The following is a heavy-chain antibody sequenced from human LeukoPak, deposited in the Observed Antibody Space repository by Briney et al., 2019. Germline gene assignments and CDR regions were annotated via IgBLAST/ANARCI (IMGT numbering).Heavy chain of an antibody. J-gene: IGHJ4*02. V-gene: IGHV3-11*01. Sequence: GGSLRLSCAASGFTFSDYYMSWIRQAPGKGLEWVSYISSSGSTIYYADSVKGRFTISRDNAKNSLYLQMNSLRAEDTAVYYCAKAPYSSRSYYFDYWGQGTLLTVSS. D-gene: IGHD6-13*01. CDR1: GFTFSDYY. CDR2: ISSSGSTI. CDR3: AKAPYSSRSYYFDY.